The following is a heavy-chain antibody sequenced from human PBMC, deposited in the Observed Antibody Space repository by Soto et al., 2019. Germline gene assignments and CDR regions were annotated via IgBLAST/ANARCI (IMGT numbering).Heavy chain of an antibody. V-gene: IGHV3-7*01. D-gene: IGHD6-6*01. J-gene: IGHJ4*02. CDR2: INQSGSGS. CDR1: GLAFSTYW. Sequence: EVQLVESGGGVVQPGGSLRLSCVVSGLAFSTYWMNWVRQAPGKGLEWVANINQSGSGSYYVDSVKGRFTISRDNAKKTLYQLITSLRADDAAVYYYARTAREGNSPGFANWGQGTLVTVSS. CDR3: ARTAREGNSPGFAN.